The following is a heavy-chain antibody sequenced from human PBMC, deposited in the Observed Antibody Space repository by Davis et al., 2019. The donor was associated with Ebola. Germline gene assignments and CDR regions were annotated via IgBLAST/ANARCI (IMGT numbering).Heavy chain of an antibody. D-gene: IGHD1-14*01. CDR2: IVVGNVNT. V-gene: IGHV1-58*02. CDR3: AASAGTVGKFDY. Sequence: SVKVSCKASGFTFSNSAIQWVRQARGQRPEWIGSIVVGNVNTNSAQKFQGRVTITRDMSTSTSYLDLTNLRSEDTAVYYCAASAGTVGKFDYWGQGTRVTVSS. CDR1: GFTFSNSA. J-gene: IGHJ4*01.